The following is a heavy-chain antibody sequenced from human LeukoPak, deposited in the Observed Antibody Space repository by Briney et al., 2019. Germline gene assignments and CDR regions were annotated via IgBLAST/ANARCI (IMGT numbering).Heavy chain of an antibody. CDR2: IIPIFGTA. J-gene: IGHJ4*02. D-gene: IGHD3-3*01. CDR3: ARHPPVLEWFFDY. Sequence: ASVKVSCKASGGTFSSYAISWVRQAPGQGLEWMGGIIPIFGTANYAQKFQGRVTITTDESTSTAYMELSSLRSEDTAVYYCARHPPVLEWFFDYWGQGTLVTVSS. CDR1: GGTFSSYA. V-gene: IGHV1-69*05.